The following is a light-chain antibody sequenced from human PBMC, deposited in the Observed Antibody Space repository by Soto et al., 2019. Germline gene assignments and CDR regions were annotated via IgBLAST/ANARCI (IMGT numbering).Light chain of an antibody. CDR1: SGHSSYA. CDR3: QIWGTGFQF. V-gene: IGLV4-69*01. CDR2: LNNDGSH. Sequence: QSVLTQSPSASASLGASVKLTCTLSSGHSSYAIAWHQKQPGKGPRYLMDLNNDGSHTKGDGIPDRFPGSSSGADRYLIISSLRSGDEADYYGQIWGTGFQFFGGGAKVTVL. J-gene: IGLJ2*01.